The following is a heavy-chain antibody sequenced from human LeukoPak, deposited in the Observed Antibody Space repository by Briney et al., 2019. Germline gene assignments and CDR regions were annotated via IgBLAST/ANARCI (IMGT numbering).Heavy chain of an antibody. D-gene: IGHD1-14*01. CDR3: AKDVRTKRPPPEGFDY. Sequence: GGSLRLSCAASGFTFSSYWMSGVGQAPGKGLEWVANIKQDGSEKYYVDSVKGRFTISRDNSKNTLFLQMNSLRVDDTAVYYCAKDVRTKRPPPEGFDYWGQGTLVTVSS. CDR1: GFTFSSYW. V-gene: IGHV3-7*03. J-gene: IGHJ4*02. CDR2: IKQDGSEK.